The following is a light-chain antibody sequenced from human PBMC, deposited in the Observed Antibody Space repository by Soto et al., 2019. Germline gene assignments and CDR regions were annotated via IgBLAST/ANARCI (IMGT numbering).Light chain of an antibody. CDR1: QSVSSNS. V-gene: IGKV3-20*01. J-gene: IGKJ1*01. CDR3: QQYGSFTWT. CDR2: GAS. Sequence: IVLTQSPGPLSLSPGERATLSCRSSQSVSSNSLAWYEQKPGQAPRFLIYGASSRATGIPDRFSGSGSGTDCTLTISRLEPEDVAVYYCQQYGSFTWTFGQGTKVDIK.